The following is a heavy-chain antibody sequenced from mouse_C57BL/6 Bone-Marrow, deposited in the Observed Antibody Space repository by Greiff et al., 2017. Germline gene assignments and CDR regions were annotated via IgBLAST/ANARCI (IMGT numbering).Heavy chain of an antibody. CDR2: IHPNSGST. CDR1: GYTFTSYW. CDR3: ARSGYSNDAMDY. D-gene: IGHD2-5*01. V-gene: IGHV1-64*01. J-gene: IGHJ4*01. Sequence: QVQLQQPGAELVKPGASVKLSCKASGYTFTSYWMHWVKQRPGQGLEWIGMIHPNSGSTNYNEKFKSKATLTVDKSSSTAYMQLSSLTSEDSAVYYCARSGYSNDAMDYWGQGTSVTVSS.